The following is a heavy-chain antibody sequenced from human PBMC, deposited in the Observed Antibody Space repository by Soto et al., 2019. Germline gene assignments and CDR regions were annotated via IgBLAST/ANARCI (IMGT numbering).Heavy chain of an antibody. CDR2: ISYDGSNK. CDR3: ARDPAGYCSGGSCYNYYYGMDV. J-gene: IGHJ6*02. CDR1: GFTFSSYA. Sequence: QVQLVESGGGVVQPGRSLRLSCAASGFTFSSYAMHWVRQAPGKGLEWVAVISYDGSNKYYADSVKGRFTISRDNSKNXXYXQXXSLRAEDTAVYYCARDPAGYCSGGSCYNYYYGMDVWGQGTTVTVSS. D-gene: IGHD2-15*01. V-gene: IGHV3-30-3*01.